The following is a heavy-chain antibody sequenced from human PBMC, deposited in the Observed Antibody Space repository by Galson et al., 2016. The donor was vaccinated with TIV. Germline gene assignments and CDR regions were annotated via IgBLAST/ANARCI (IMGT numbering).Heavy chain of an antibody. D-gene: IGHD3-10*02. Sequence: SLRLSCAASGFTFSGYAMSWVRQAPGKGLEWVIGITGSGGRTYYADSVKGRFTISRDNSKKRLTLQMSSLRVEDTAVSYCAKSPMSIYEDYIMDVWGRGTTVTVAS. CDR3: AKSPMSIYEDYIMDV. CDR2: ITGSGGRT. CDR1: GFTFSGYA. V-gene: IGHV3-23*01. J-gene: IGHJ6*02.